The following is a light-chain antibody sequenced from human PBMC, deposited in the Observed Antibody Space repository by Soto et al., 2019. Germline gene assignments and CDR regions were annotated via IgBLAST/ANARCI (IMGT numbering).Light chain of an antibody. Sequence: EIVLTQSPGTLSLSPGERATLSCRASQSVSSSYLAWYQQKPGHAPRLLIYGASSRATAITDRFSGSGSGTDFTLTISRLEPEDFSVYYCQQYCSSPTWTFGQGTKVEIK. CDR1: QSVSSSY. J-gene: IGKJ1*01. V-gene: IGKV3-20*01. CDR2: GAS. CDR3: QQYCSSPTWT.